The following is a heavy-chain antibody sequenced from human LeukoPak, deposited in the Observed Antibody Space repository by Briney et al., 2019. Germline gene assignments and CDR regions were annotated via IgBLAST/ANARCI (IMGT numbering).Heavy chain of an antibody. CDR1: GGSISSYY. Sequence: SETLSLTCTVSGGSISSYYWSWIRQPPGKGLEWIGYIYTSGSTNYNPSLKSRVTISVDTSKNQFSLKLNSVTAADTAVYYCARHSVLSGWFDPWGQGTLVTVSS. V-gene: IGHV4-4*09. D-gene: IGHD4/OR15-4a*01. CDR2: IYTSGST. CDR3: ARHSVLSGWFDP. J-gene: IGHJ5*02.